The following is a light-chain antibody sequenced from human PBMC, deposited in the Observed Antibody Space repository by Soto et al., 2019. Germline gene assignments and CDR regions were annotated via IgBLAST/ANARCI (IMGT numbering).Light chain of an antibody. V-gene: IGKV3-15*01. Sequence: IVMTHSPATLSVSPLERATLSFMSIQSVSSNLAWYQQKPGQAPRLLIYGASTRATGIPARFSGSGSGTEFTLTISSLQSEDFAVYYCQQYNNWPPPITFGQGTRLEIK. CDR1: QSVSSN. CDR2: GAS. CDR3: QQYNNWPPPIT. J-gene: IGKJ5*01.